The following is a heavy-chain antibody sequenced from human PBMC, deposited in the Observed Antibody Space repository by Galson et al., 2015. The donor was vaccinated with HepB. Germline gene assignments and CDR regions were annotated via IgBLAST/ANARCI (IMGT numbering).Heavy chain of an antibody. CDR2: IFAGGGST. D-gene: IGHD2-15*01. V-gene: IGHV1-46*01. CDR1: GYTLTNYH. CDR3: ARETPDSYYFDY. Sequence: SVKVSCKASGYTLTNYHFPWLRQAPGQGPEWMGKIFAGGGSTRYAERLQGRVTLTRDSSTSTIYMEVSILRSDDTAVYYCARETPDSYYFDYWGQGTLVTVSS. J-gene: IGHJ4*02.